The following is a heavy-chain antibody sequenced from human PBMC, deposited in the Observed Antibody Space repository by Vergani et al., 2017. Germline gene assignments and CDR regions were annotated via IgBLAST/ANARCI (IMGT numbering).Heavy chain of an antibody. CDR2: ISYDGSNK. CDR3: AKVGGFGEPYYMDV. V-gene: IGHV3-30*18. CDR1: RFTFSSYG. J-gene: IGHJ6*03. D-gene: IGHD3-10*01. Sequence: QVQLVESGGGVVQPGRSLRLSCAASRFTFSSYGMHWVRQAPGKGLEWVAVISYDGSNKYYADSVKGRFTISRDNSKNTLYLQMNSLRAEDTAVYYCAKVGGFGEPYYMDVWGKGTTVTVSS.